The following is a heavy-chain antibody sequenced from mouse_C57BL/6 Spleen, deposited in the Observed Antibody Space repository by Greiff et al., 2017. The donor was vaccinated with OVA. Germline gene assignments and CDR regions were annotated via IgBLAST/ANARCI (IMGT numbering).Heavy chain of an antibody. CDR3: ARGGRLCMDY. J-gene: IGHJ4*01. V-gene: IGHV1-19*01. CDR1: GYTFTDYY. CDR2: INPYNGGT. Sequence: EVQLQQSGPVLVKPGASVKMSCKASGYTFTDYYMNWVKQSHGKSLEWIGVINPYNGGTSYNQKFKGKATLTVDKSSSTAYMELNSLTSEDAAVYYCARGGRLCMDYWGQGTSVTVSS.